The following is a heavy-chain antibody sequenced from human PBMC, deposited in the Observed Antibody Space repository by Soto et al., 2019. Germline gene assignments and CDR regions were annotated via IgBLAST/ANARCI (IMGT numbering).Heavy chain of an antibody. V-gene: IGHV3-48*02. CDR2: ISSSSSTI. Sequence: EVQLVESGGGLVQPGGSLRLSCAASGFTFSSYSMNWVRQAPGKGLEWVSYISSSSSTIYYADSVKGRFTISRDNAKNSLYLQMNSLRDEDTAVYYCAREAQYIFSYCSGGSCYSRGGIDYWGQGTLVTVSS. CDR1: GFTFSSYS. J-gene: IGHJ4*02. D-gene: IGHD2-15*01. CDR3: AREAQYIFSYCSGGSCYSRGGIDY.